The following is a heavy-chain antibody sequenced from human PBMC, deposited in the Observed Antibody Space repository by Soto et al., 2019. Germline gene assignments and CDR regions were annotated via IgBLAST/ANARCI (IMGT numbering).Heavy chain of an antibody. J-gene: IGHJ5*02. V-gene: IGHV1-3*01. D-gene: IGHD6-19*01. CDR3: ARDLGRGTASYSSGWYELRGIHNWFDP. CDR1: GYTFTSYA. Sequence: ASVKVSCKASGYTFTSYAMHWVRQAPGQRLEWMGWINAGNGNTKYSQKFQGRVTITRDTSASTAYMELSSLRSEDTAVYYCARDLGRGTASYSSGWYELRGIHNWFDPWGQGTLVTVSS. CDR2: INAGNGNT.